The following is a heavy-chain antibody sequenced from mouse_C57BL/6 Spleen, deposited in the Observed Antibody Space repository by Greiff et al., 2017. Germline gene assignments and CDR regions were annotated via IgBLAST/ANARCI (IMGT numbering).Heavy chain of an antibody. V-gene: IGHV5-17*01. J-gene: IGHJ4*01. CDR3: ARNKDYYGKSYDAMDY. Sequence: EVKLVESGGGLVKPGGSLKLSCAASGFTFSDYGMHWVRQAPEKGLEWVAYISSGSSTIYYADTVKGRFTISRHNAKNTLFLQMTSLRTEDPAMYYCARNKDYYGKSYDAMDYWGQGTSVTVSS. D-gene: IGHD1-2*01. CDR1: GFTFSDYG. CDR2: ISSGSSTI.